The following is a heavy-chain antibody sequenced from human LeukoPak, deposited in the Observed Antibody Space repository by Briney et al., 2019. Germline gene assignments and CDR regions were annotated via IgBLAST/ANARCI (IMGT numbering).Heavy chain of an antibody. V-gene: IGHV3-23*01. CDR3: AKGYDFWSGGIDF. D-gene: IGHD3-3*01. J-gene: IGHJ4*02. Sequence: LAGGSLRLSCAASGFTFSGSAMSWVRQAPGKGLEWVSAFSGSGGSTFYPDSVKGRFTISRDNSKNTLYLQMNSLRAEDTAVYYCAKGYDFWSGGIDFWGQGTLVTVSS. CDR2: FSGSGGST. CDR1: GFTFSGSA.